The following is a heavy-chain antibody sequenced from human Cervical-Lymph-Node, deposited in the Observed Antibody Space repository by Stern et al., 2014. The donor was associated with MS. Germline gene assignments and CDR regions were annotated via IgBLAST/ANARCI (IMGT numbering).Heavy chain of an antibody. J-gene: IGHJ4*02. CDR2: ISGSGGST. D-gene: IGHD5-18*01. CDR1: GFTFSSYA. Sequence: LQLVESGGGLVQPGGSLRLSCAASGFTFSSYAMSWVRQAPGKGLEWVSVISGSGGSTYYADSVKVRFTISRDNSKNTLYLQMNSLRAEDTAVYYCAKDVGRFVDTAMEFDYWGQGTLVTVSS. V-gene: IGHV3-23*04. CDR3: AKDVGRFVDTAMEFDY.